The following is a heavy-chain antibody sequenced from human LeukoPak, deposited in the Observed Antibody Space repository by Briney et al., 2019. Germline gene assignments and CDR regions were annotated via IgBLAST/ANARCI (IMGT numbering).Heavy chain of an antibody. D-gene: IGHD2-8*01. J-gene: IGHJ3*02. V-gene: IGHV4-34*01. CDR2: INHSGST. CDR1: GGSFSGYY. Sequence: SETLSLTCAVYGGSFSGYYWSWIRQPPGKGLEWIGEINHSGSTNYNPSLKSRVTISVDTSKNQFSLKLSSVTAADTAVYYCARDRTIGSRAFDIWGQGTMVTVSS. CDR3: ARDRTIGSRAFDI.